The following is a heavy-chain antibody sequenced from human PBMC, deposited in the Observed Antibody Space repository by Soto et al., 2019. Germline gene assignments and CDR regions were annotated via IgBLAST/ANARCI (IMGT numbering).Heavy chain of an antibody. CDR2: ISYDGKNK. J-gene: IGHJ6*02. V-gene: IGHV3-30*18. D-gene: IGHD2-2*01. Sequence: QVQLVESGGGVVQPGRSLRLSCVASGFTFSTYGMHWVRQAPGKGLEWVAVISYDGKNKYYADSVKGRLTISRDNSKNTLYLQRSRLRGEDTAVYYCAKGQHCSSTSCYFYHYGMDVWGQGTTVAVTS. CDR3: AKGQHCSSTSCYFYHYGMDV. CDR1: GFTFSTYG.